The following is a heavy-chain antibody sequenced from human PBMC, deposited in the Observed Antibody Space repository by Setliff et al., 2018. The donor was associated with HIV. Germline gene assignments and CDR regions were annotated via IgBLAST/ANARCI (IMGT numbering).Heavy chain of an antibody. CDR3: ARDPGSGWYVNRYLDY. V-gene: IGHV3-30*02. Sequence: GGSLRLSCVPSGFPFSSHGMHWVRQAPGKGLEWVAFIRYDGSNKYYADSVKGRFTISRDNSKNTLYLQMNSLRAEDTAVYYCARDPGSGWYVNRYLDYWGQGTLVTVSS. CDR2: IRYDGSNK. D-gene: IGHD6-19*01. CDR1: GFPFSSHG. J-gene: IGHJ4*02.